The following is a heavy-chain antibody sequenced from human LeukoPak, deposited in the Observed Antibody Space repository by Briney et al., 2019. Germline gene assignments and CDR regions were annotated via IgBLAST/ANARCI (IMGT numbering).Heavy chain of an antibody. V-gene: IGHV3-15*01. CDR3: TKLWFGEFN. Sequence: SGGSLRLSCAASGFTFSNAWMSWVRQAPGKGLEWVGRMKSKTDGGTTDYAAPVKGRFTISRDDSKNTLYLQMNSLKTEDTAVYYCTKLWFGEFNWGQGTLVTVSS. D-gene: IGHD3-10*01. CDR2: MKSKTDGGTT. J-gene: IGHJ4*02. CDR1: GFTFSNAW.